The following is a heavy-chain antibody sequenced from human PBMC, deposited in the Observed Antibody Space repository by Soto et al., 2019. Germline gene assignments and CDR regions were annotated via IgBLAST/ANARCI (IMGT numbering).Heavy chain of an antibody. CDR3: AHANASYSSSWYDY. J-gene: IGHJ4*02. CDR1: GFSLSTSGVG. D-gene: IGHD6-13*01. V-gene: IGHV2-5*02. Sequence: SGPTLVNPTQTLMLTCTFSGFSLSTSGVGVGWSRQPPGKALEWLALIYWDDDKRYSPSLKSRLTITKDTSKNQVVLTMTNMDPVDTATYYCAHANASYSSSWYDYWGQGTLVNVS. CDR2: IYWDDDK.